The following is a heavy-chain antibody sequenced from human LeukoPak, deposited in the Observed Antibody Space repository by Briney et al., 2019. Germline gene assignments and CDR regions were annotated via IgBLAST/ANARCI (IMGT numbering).Heavy chain of an antibody. CDR3: ARGSGPRPFDY. J-gene: IGHJ4*02. CDR1: GGSFSGYY. Sequence: KPSETLSLTCAVYGGSFSGYYWSWIRQPPGKGLEWIGEINHSGSTNYNPSLKSRVTISVDTSKNQFSLKLSSVTAADTAVYYCARGSGPRPFDYWGQGTLVTVSS. CDR2: INHSGST. V-gene: IGHV4-34*01. D-gene: IGHD3-3*01.